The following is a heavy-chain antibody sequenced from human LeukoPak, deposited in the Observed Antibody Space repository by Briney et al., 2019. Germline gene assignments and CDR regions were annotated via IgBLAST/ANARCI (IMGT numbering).Heavy chain of an antibody. D-gene: IGHD3-16*01. Sequence: SETLSLTCTVSGGSISSSSYYWSWIRQPAGKGLEWIGRIYTSGSTNYNPSLKTRVTISVDTSKNQFSLHLSSVTAADTAVYFCARDLAGGGMRPTDYWGQGTLVIVSS. CDR3: ARDLAGGGMRPTDY. CDR1: GGSISSSSYY. J-gene: IGHJ4*02. CDR2: IYTSGST. V-gene: IGHV4-61*02.